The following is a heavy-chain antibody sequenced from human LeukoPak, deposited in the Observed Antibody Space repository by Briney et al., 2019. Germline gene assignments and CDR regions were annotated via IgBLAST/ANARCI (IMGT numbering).Heavy chain of an antibody. J-gene: IGHJ4*02. Sequence: QSGGSLRLSCAASGFTFSSYGMSWVRQAPGKGLEWVSAISGSSGSTYYADAVKGRFTISRDNSKNTLYLQMNSLRAEDTAVYYCAKGSCSSTSCPSPFDYWGQGTLVTVSS. CDR2: ISGSSGST. CDR1: GFTFSSYG. CDR3: AKGSCSSTSCPSPFDY. V-gene: IGHV3-23*01. D-gene: IGHD2-2*01.